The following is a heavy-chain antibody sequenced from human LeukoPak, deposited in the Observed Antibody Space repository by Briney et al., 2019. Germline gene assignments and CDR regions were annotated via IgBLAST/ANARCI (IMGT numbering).Heavy chain of an antibody. V-gene: IGHV4-59*11. D-gene: IGHD6-13*01. CDR1: GGSISSHY. CDR3: ARGAYTSSWFFDS. J-gene: IGHJ4*02. CDR2: IYYSGTT. Sequence: SETLSLTCTVSGGSISSHYWSWIRQPPGKGLEWIGYIYYSGTTKYNPSLESRVTISVDTSKKQFSLKLRSVTAADTAVYYCARGAYTSSWFFDSWDQGTLVTVSS.